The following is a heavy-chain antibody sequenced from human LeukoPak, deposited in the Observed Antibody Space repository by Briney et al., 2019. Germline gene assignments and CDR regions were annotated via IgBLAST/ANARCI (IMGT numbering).Heavy chain of an antibody. D-gene: IGHD1-7*01. CDR3: ATNNWNYGFDY. CDR2: IKQDGSEK. CDR1: GFTFSSYW. J-gene: IGHJ4*02. Sequence: QPGGSLRLSCAASGFTFSSYWMSWVRQAPGKGLEWVANIKQDGSEKYYVDSVKGRFAISRDNAKNSLYLQMNSLRAEDTAVYYCATNNWNYGFDYWGQGTLVTVSS. V-gene: IGHV3-7*01.